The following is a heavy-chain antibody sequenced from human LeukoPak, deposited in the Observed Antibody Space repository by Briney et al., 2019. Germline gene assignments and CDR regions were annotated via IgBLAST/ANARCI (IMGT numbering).Heavy chain of an antibody. CDR1: GYTFTGYY. D-gene: IGHD2-2*01. J-gene: IGHJ5*02. V-gene: IGHV1-2*06. Sequence: ASLTVSCKASGYTFTGYYIHWVRQAPGQGLEWMGRINPNSGGTNYAQNFQGRVTMTRDTSITTAYMELSRLTSDDTAVYYCAREREMTTAVNWFDPWGQGTLVTVSS. CDR2: INPNSGGT. CDR3: AREREMTTAVNWFDP.